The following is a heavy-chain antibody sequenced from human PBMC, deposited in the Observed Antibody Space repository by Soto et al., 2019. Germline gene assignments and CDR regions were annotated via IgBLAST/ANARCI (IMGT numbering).Heavy chain of an antibody. CDR2: ISGGGTST. Sequence: PGGSLRLSCEASGFILSSSAMSWVRQAPGKGLEWVSAISGGGTSTYYADSVKGRFTISGDSSKNTVYLQMNSLRVEDTALYYCAKGPTIFGVVITFEYYYGMDVWSQGTTVTVSS. CDR1: GFILSSSA. V-gene: IGHV3-23*01. D-gene: IGHD3-3*01. CDR3: AKGPTIFGVVITFEYYYGMDV. J-gene: IGHJ6*02.